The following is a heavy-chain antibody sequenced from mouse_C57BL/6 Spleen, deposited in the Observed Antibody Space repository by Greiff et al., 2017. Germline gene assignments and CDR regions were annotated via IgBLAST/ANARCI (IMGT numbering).Heavy chain of an antibody. D-gene: IGHD2-4*01. CDR1: GYSITSGYY. CDR3: ARGGEDYDGGYFDV. CDR2: ISYDGSN. J-gene: IGHJ1*03. V-gene: IGHV3-6*01. Sequence: EVKLMESGPGLVKPSQSLSLTCSVTGYSITSGYYWNWIRQFPGNKLEWMGYISYDGSNNYNPSLKNRISITRDTSKNQFFLKLNSVTTEDTATYYCARGGEDYDGGYFDVWGTGTTVTVSS.